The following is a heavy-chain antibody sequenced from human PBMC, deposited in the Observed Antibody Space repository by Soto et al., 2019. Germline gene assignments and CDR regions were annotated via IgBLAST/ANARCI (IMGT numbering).Heavy chain of an antibody. CDR1: GFTFSSYA. D-gene: IGHD2-2*02. Sequence: QVQLVESGGGVVQPGRSLRLSCAASGFTFSSYAMHWVRQAPGKGLEWVAVISYDGSNKYYADSVKGRFTISRDNSKNQLYLQMNSLRAEDTAVYYCARDYIRYLDYWGQGTLVTVSS. J-gene: IGHJ4*02. CDR3: ARDYIRYLDY. CDR2: ISYDGSNK. V-gene: IGHV3-30-3*01.